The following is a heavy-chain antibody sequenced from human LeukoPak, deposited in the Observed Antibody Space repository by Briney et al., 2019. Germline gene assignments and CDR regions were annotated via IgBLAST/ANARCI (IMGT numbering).Heavy chain of an antibody. D-gene: IGHD5-12*01. V-gene: IGHV3-74*01. Sequence: GGSLRLSCASSAFNFTAYWMHWVRQDPRQGLLWIARINSDGTTTNYADSVKGRFTISRDNAKNTLFLQMNSLRAEDTAVYFCAVSNGGYGPWGQGALVTVSS. CDR2: INSDGTTT. CDR1: AFNFTAYW. J-gene: IGHJ5*02. CDR3: AVSNGGYGP.